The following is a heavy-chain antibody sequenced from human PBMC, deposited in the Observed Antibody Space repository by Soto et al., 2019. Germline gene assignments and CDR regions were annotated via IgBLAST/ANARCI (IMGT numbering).Heavy chain of an antibody. D-gene: IGHD6-13*01. Sequence: SETLSLTCTVSGGSISSNSFHWGWIRQPPGKGLEWIGSIYYSGSTYYSPSLKSRVTISVDTSKNQLSLKVSSVTAADTAVYYCARRERAAGTDWWFDPWGQGTLVTVSS. CDR1: GGSISSNSFH. V-gene: IGHV4-39*01. CDR3: ARRERAAGTDWWFDP. J-gene: IGHJ5*02. CDR2: IYYSGST.